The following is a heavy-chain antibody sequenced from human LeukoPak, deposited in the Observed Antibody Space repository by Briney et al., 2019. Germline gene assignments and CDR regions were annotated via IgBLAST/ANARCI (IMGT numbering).Heavy chain of an antibody. CDR3: AKDQNSGYYFDY. V-gene: IGHV3-33*06. D-gene: IGHD3-22*01. J-gene: IGHJ4*02. CDR1: VFTFSSWC. CDR2: IWYDGNNK. Sequence: GRCLGLPCGSCVFTFSSWCMHWVREAPAKGLECGAVIWYDGNNKNCADSAKVRFTISRDNSKNTLYLQMNSLRAADTAVYYCAKDQNSGYYFDYWGQGTLVTVSS.